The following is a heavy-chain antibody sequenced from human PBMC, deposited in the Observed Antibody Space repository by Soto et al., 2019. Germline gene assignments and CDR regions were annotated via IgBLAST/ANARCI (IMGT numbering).Heavy chain of an antibody. V-gene: IGHV3-30-3*01. J-gene: IGHJ4*02. D-gene: IGHD2-2*01. CDR2: ISYDGSNK. Sequence: QVQLVESGGGVVQPGRSLRLSCAASGFTFSSYAMHWVRQAPGKGLEWVAAISYDGSNKYYADSVKGRFTISRDNSKNTLYLQMNSLRAEDTAVYYCARAYCSSTSCHFDYWGQGTLVTVSS. CDR1: GFTFSSYA. CDR3: ARAYCSSTSCHFDY.